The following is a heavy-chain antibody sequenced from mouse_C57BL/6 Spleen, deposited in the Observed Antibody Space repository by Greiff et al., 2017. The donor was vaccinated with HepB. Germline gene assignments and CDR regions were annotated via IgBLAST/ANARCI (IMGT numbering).Heavy chain of an antibody. Sequence: VQLQQSGAELVKPGASVKISCKASGYAFSSYWMNWVKQRPGKGLEWIGQIYPGDGDTNYNGKFKGKATLTADKSSSTAYMQLSSLTAEDSAVYFCARKEPTKYCDVWGTGTTVTVSS. CDR3: ARKEPTKYCDV. J-gene: IGHJ1*03. CDR1: GYAFSSYW. V-gene: IGHV1-80*01. CDR2: IYPGDGDT.